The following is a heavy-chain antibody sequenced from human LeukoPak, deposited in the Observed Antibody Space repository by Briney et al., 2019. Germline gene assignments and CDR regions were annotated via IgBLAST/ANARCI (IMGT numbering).Heavy chain of an antibody. J-gene: IGHJ6*03. V-gene: IGHV3-53*01. Sequence: QPGGSLRLSCAASGFTVSSNYMSWVRQAPGKGLEWVSVIYSGGSTYYADSVKGRFTISRDNSKNTLYLQMNSLRAEDTAVYYCAREVASLRDYYYMDVWGKGTTVTVSS. D-gene: IGHD4-17*01. CDR1: GFTVSSNY. CDR3: AREVASLRDYYYMDV. CDR2: IYSGGST.